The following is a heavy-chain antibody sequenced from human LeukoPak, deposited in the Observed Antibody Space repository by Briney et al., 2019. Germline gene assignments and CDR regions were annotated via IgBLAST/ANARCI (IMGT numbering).Heavy chain of an antibody. CDR1: GYTFTSYD. CDR3: ARGRGTSGAIFDY. J-gene: IGHJ4*02. D-gene: IGHD2-2*01. CDR2: MNPNSGNT. V-gene: IGHV1-8*03. Sequence: ASVKVSCKASGYTFTSYDINWVRQATGQGLEWMGWMNPNSGNTGYVQKFHGRVTITRNTSISTAYMALSSLRSEDTAVYYCARGRGTSGAIFDYWGQGTLVTVSS.